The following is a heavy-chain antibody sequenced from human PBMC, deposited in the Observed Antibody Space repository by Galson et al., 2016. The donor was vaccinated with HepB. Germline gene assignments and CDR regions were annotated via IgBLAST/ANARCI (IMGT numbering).Heavy chain of an antibody. Sequence: SVKVSCKASGYTFTTFAISWVRQAPGQGLEWMGWISAYNGNTKYGQKFQGRVTMTTDTSTSTAHMELRSLTSDDTAVYYCARRTGELLGFDHWGQGILVTVPS. J-gene: IGHJ4*02. CDR2: ISAYNGNT. V-gene: IGHV1-18*01. D-gene: IGHD3-16*01. CDR3: ARRTGELLGFDH. CDR1: GYTFTTFA.